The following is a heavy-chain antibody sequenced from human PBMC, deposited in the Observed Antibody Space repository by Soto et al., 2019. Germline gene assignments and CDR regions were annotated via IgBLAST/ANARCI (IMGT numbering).Heavy chain of an antibody. J-gene: IGHJ5*02. CDR1: GASVSSGY. D-gene: IGHD3-22*01. Sequence: QMQLQESSPGLVKPSETQALTCTVSGASVSSGYWSWIRQPPGKGLEWIGFMYFGGSFNYNPSLASRVTISVETSKNQFSMKVTSVTAADTAVYYCARSYYDSTGFAVDPWGQGTLVTVSS. CDR2: MYFGGSF. V-gene: IGHV4-59*02. CDR3: ARSYYDSTGFAVDP.